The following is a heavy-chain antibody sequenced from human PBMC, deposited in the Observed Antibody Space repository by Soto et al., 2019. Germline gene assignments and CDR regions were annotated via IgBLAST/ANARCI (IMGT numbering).Heavy chain of an antibody. J-gene: IGHJ6*02. V-gene: IGHV4-59*08. CDR3: TTQGFGGLHGLVDV. Sequence: SETLSLTCTVSGGSISSINNHFSNHYCSWIRLSPGKGLEWIGYISNIEITRYNPSLKSRVSISVDTSKNQFSLKLTSVTAADTAVYYCTTQGFGGLHGLVDVWGQGTTVT. CDR2: ISNIEIT. CDR1: GGSISSINNHFSNHY. D-gene: IGHD3-10*01.